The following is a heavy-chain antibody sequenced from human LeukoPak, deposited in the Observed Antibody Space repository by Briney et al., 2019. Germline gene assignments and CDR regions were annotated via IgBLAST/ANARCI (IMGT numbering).Heavy chain of an antibody. CDR3: TRVSYYDILTGPFDY. CDR2: IRSKAYGGTT. CDR1: GFTFGDYA. D-gene: IGHD3-9*01. J-gene: IGHJ4*02. Sequence: GGSLRLSCTASGFTFGDYAMSWVRQAPGKGLEWVGLIRSKAYGGTTEYAASVKGRFTISRDDSKSIAYLQMNSLKTEDTAVYYCTRVSYYDILTGPFDYWGQGTLVTVSS. V-gene: IGHV3-49*04.